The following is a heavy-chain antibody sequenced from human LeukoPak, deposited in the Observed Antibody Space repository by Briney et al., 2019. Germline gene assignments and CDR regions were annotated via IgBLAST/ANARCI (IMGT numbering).Heavy chain of an antibody. Sequence: PSETLSLTCAVYGGSFSGYYWSWIRQPAGKGLEWIGRIYTSGSTNYNPSLKSRVTISVDTSKNQFSLKLSSVTAADTAVYYCARILKRKTGGQGTLVTAPS. CDR1: GGSFSGYY. CDR2: IYTSGST. V-gene: IGHV4-59*10. D-gene: IGHD1-14*01. J-gene: IGHJ4*02. CDR3: ARILKRKT.